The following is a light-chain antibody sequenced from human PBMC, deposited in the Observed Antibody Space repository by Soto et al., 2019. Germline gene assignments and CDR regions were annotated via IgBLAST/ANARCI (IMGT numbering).Light chain of an antibody. Sequence: DIQMTQSPSTLSASVGDRVTITCRASQSISSWLAWYQQKPGKAPKLLIYDASSLESGVPSRFSGSGSGTHFTLTISSLQPDDFATYYCLQYYNFSWTFGQGTKVDI. CDR3: LQYYNFSWT. CDR1: QSISSW. CDR2: DAS. V-gene: IGKV1-5*01. J-gene: IGKJ1*01.